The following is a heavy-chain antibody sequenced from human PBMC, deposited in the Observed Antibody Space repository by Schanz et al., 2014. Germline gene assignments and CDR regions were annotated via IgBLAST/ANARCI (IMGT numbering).Heavy chain of an antibody. CDR1: GDSITHFY. V-gene: IGHV4-59*01. D-gene: IGHD3-16*01. J-gene: IGHJ5*02. CDR2: IAYSGST. CDR3: ARVGRNSYGFTSRFDA. Sequence: QVQLQESGPGLVKPSQTLSLTCTVSGDSITHFYWSWIRQSPGKGLEWIGYIAYSGSTNYNPPLQSRVTISLDTSQSQFSLRLTSVSSADTAMYYCARVGRNSYGFTSRFDAWGQGTLVAVSS.